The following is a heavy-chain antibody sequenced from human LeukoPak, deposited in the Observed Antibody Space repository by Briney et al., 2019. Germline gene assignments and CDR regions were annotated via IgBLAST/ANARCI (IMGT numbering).Heavy chain of an antibody. CDR3: ASEPYHTMMVDY. V-gene: IGHV3-21*01. CDR2: ISSSSSYI. J-gene: IGHJ4*02. D-gene: IGHD3-22*01. Sequence: GGTLRLSCAASGFTFSSYSMNWVRQAPGKGLEWVSSISSSSSYIYYADSVKGRFTISRDNAKNSLYLQMNSLRAEDTAVYYCASEPYHTMMVDYWGQGTLVTVSS. CDR1: GFTFSSYS.